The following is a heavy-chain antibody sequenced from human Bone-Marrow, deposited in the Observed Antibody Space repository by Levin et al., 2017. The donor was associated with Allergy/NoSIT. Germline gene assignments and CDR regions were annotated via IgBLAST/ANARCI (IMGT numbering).Heavy chain of an antibody. CDR3: ARDHQWAFDF. J-gene: IGHJ4*02. D-gene: IGHD1-26*01. CDR1: GFSFSDHG. CDR2: IRNSIPT. Sequence: KTGGSLRLSCAASGFSFSDHGMNWVRQAPGKGLEWISYIRNSIPTSYADSVKGRFTISSDNAKNSVYLQMNSLRPEDTAVYHCARDHQWAFDFWGQGILVTVSS. V-gene: IGHV3-69-1*01.